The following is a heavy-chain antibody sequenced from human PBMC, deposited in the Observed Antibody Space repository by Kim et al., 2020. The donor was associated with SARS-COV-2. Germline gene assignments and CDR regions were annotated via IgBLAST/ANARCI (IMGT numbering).Heavy chain of an antibody. D-gene: IGHD3-22*01. V-gene: IGHV3-23*01. CDR1: GFSFSSFA. J-gene: IGHJ4*02. CDR3: AKGIHYFDSGGVDY. Sequence: GGSLRLSCAASGFSFSSFAMSWVRQFPGKGLEWVSGISGSGGHAYYGDSVKGRFTMSRDNSKNTVYLQMNSLRAEDTAVYYCAKGIHYFDSGGVDYWGQGILVTVSS. CDR2: ISGSGGHA.